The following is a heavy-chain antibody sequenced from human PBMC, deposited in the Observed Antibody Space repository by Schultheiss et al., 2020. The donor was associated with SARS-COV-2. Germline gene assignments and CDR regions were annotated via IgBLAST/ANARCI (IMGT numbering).Heavy chain of an antibody. CDR1: GYTFTSYY. J-gene: IGHJ6*02. V-gene: IGHV1-46*03. Sequence: ASVKVSFKASGYTFTSYYMHWVRQAPGQGLEWMGIINPSGGSTSYAQKFQGRVTMTRDTSTSTVYMELSSLRSEDTAVYYCASPRPEVGARYYYYYYGMDVWGQGTTVTVSS. D-gene: IGHD1-26*01. CDR2: INPSGGST. CDR3: ASPRPEVGARYYYYYYGMDV.